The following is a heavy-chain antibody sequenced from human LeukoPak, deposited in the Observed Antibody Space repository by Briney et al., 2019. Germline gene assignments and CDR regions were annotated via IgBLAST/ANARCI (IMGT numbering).Heavy chain of an antibody. CDR1: GFTFSSYS. CDR3: ARGGAAGPGGSYYFDY. D-gene: IGHD6-13*01. J-gene: IGHJ4*02. V-gene: IGHV3-21*01. CDR2: IGSSSSYI. Sequence: PGGSLRLSCAASGFTFSSYSMNWVRQAPGKGLEWVSSIGSSSSYIYYADSVKGRFTISRDNAKNSLYLQMNSLRAEDTAVYYCARGGAAGPGGSYYFDYWGQGTLVTVSS.